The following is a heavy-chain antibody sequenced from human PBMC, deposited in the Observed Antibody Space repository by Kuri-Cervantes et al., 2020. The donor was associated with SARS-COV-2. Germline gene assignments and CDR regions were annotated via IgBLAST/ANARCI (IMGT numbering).Heavy chain of an antibody. V-gene: IGHV1-69*13. Sequence: SVKVSCKACGCGFSSYAISWVRQAPGQGLEWMGGSIPIFGTANYAQKFQGRVTITADESTSTAYMELSSLRSEDTAVYYCARAGVAGYSSGWNPYYYYGMDVWGQGTTVTVSS. J-gene: IGHJ6*02. CDR2: SIPIFGTA. D-gene: IGHD6-19*01. CDR3: ARAGVAGYSSGWNPYYYYGMDV. CDR1: GCGFSSYA.